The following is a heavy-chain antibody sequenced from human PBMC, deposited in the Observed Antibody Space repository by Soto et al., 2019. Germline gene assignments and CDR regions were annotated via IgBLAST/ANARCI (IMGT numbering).Heavy chain of an antibody. CDR3: ARDKARAPLGGNYYYIMDV. CDR1: GGTFSTSA. D-gene: IGHD3-3*02. J-gene: IGHJ6*02. Sequence: QVQVVQSGAEVKKPGSSVKVSCKTSGGTFSTSAISWVRQAPGQRLEWMGGIMPIFRTADYPKKFQGRVTITADESRTKAYFELSSLRSEDTAVYSCARDKARAPLGGNYYYIMDVWGQGTTVTVTS. CDR2: IMPIFRTA. V-gene: IGHV1-69*12.